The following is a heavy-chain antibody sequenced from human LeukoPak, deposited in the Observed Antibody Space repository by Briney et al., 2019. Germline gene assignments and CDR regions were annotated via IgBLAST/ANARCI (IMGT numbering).Heavy chain of an antibody. V-gene: IGHV4-59*01. D-gene: IGHD6-19*01. CDR1: GGSISSYY. CDR2: FYYSGST. J-gene: IGHJ4*02. Sequence: SETLSLTCTVSGGSISSYYWSWIRQPPGKGLEWIGYFYYSGSTNYNPSLKSRVTISVDTSKNQFSLKLSSVTAADTAVYYCARGIAVDYWGQGTLVTVSS. CDR3: ARGIAVDY.